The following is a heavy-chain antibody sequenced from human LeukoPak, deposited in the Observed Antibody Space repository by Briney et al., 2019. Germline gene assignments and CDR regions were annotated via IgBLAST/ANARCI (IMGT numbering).Heavy chain of an antibody. CDR1: GFTFDDYA. CDR3: AKATYSTSPGYFFDY. V-gene: IGHV3-9*01. CDR2: ISWTSATI. J-gene: IGHJ4*02. D-gene: IGHD2-2*01. Sequence: GGSLRLSCAASGFTFDDYAMHWVRQAPGKGLEWVSGISWTSATIAYADSVKGRFTISRDNAKNSLSLQMNSLRPDDTAFYYCAKATYSTSPGYFFDYWGQGTLVTVSS.